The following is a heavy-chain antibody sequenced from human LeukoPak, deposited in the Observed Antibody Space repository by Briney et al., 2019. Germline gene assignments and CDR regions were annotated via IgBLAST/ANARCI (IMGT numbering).Heavy chain of an antibody. Sequence: GGSLRLSCAASGFTFDDYAMHWVRQAPGKGLEWVSGISWNSGSIGYADSVKGRFTISRDNAKNSLYLQMNSLRAEDTAVYYCTKDDGYYDSSGSFLFDSWGQGTLVTVSS. V-gene: IGHV3-9*01. CDR3: TKDDGYYDSSGSFLFDS. CDR2: ISWNSGSI. D-gene: IGHD3-22*01. CDR1: GFTFDDYA. J-gene: IGHJ4*02.